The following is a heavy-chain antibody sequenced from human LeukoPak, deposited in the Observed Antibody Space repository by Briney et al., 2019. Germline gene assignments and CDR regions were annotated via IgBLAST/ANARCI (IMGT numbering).Heavy chain of an antibody. CDR1: GFTVSSNY. D-gene: IGHD3-10*02. V-gene: IGHV3-66*01. Sequence: GGSLRLSCAASGFTVSSNYMSWVRQAPGKGLGWVSIIYSGGSTFYADSVKGRFTISRDNSKNTLYLQMNSLRAEDTAVYYCAELGITMIGGVWGKGTTVTISS. CDR2: IYSGGST. CDR3: AELGITMIGGV. J-gene: IGHJ6*04.